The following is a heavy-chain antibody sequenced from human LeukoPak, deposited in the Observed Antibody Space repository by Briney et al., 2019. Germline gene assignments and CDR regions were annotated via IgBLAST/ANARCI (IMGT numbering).Heavy chain of an antibody. Sequence: PSETLSPTCTVSGGSISSYYWSWIRQPPGKGLEWIGCIYDSGSTNYNPSLRSRVTISADTSKNQFSLKLSSVTAADTAVYYCARRLVAGAYNWFDPWGQGTLVTVSS. CDR2: IYDSGST. CDR1: GGSISSYY. D-gene: IGHD6-19*01. J-gene: IGHJ5*02. CDR3: ARRLVAGAYNWFDP. V-gene: IGHV4-59*08.